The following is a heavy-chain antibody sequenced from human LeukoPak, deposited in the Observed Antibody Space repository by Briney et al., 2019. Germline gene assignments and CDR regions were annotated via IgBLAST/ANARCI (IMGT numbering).Heavy chain of an antibody. D-gene: IGHD3-10*01. CDR3: ARDMSLLWFGDPFDY. CDR2: ISSSSSVI. V-gene: IGHV3-48*02. CDR1: GFTFSSYA. J-gene: IGHJ4*02. Sequence: GGSLRLSCAASGFTFSSYAMSWVRQAPGKGLEWISYISSSSSVIYYADSVKGRFTISRDNARNSLYLQMNSLRDEDTAVYFCARDMSLLWFGDPFDYWGQGTLVTVSS.